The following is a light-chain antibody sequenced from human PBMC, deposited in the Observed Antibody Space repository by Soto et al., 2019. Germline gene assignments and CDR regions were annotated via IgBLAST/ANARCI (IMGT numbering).Light chain of an antibody. CDR1: QSVSTS. V-gene: IGKV3-11*01. CDR3: QRSSHWPPYT. Sequence: EIVLTQSPATLSLSPGERATLSCRASQSVSTSLAWYQHKPGQAPRLLIYDASNRATGIPARLSGSGSGTDFTLTISRLEPEDFAFYYWQRSSHWPPYTFGQGPKLQIK. J-gene: IGKJ2*01. CDR2: DAS.